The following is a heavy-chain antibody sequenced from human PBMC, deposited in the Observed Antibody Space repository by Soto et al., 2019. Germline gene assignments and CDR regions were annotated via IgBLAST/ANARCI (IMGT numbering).Heavy chain of an antibody. CDR3: ARDTNVVKATVTSFDY. Sequence: GGSLRLSCAASGFTFSSYWMSWVRQAPGKGLEWVANIKQDGSEKYYVDSVKGRFTISRDNAKNSLYLQMNSLRAEDTAVYYCARDTNVVKATVTSFDYWGQGTLVTVSS. D-gene: IGHD4-17*01. CDR2: IKQDGSEK. J-gene: IGHJ4*02. CDR1: GFTFSSYW. V-gene: IGHV3-7*01.